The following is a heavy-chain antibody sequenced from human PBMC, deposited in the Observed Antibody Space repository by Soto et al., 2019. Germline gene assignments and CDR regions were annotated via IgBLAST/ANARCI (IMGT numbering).Heavy chain of an antibody. Sequence: PSETLSLTCTVSGGSISSSSYYWGWIRQPPGKGLEWIGSIYYSGSSYDNPSLKSRVTISVDTSKKQFSLKLSSVTAADTAVYYCARHGGYCSGGSCYLVNNWFDPWGQGTLVTVSS. CDR1: GGSISSSSYY. D-gene: IGHD2-15*01. J-gene: IGHJ5*02. V-gene: IGHV4-39*01. CDR2: IYYSGSS. CDR3: ARHGGYCSGGSCYLVNNWFDP.